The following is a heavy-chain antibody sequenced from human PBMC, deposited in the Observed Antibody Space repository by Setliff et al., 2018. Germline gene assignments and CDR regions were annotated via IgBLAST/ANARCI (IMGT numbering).Heavy chain of an antibody. CDR1: GGSISSSSHY. V-gene: IGHV4-39*07. J-gene: IGHJ3*02. Sequence: PSETLSLTCTVSGGSISSSSHYWGWIRQPPGKGLEWIGSIYYTGSTYYNPSLKSRVTMSVDTSKRQFSLKLGSATAADTAVYHCARDTRVRDSSSVPSDTFDIWGRGTMVTVS. D-gene: IGHD2-15*01. CDR2: IYYTGST. CDR3: ARDTRVRDSSSVPSDTFDI.